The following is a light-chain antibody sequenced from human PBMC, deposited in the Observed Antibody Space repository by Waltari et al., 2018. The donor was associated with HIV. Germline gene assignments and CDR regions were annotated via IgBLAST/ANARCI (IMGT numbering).Light chain of an antibody. CDR1: QSVRSN. V-gene: IGKV3-15*01. CDR2: GAS. CDR3: QQYNNWPPYT. J-gene: IGKJ2*01. Sequence: DIVMTQSPATLSVSPGERATLPCRASQSVRSNLAWYQQKPGQVPRLLIYGASTRATGIPLRFSGSGSGTDFSLTISSLQSEDFAIYYCQQYNNWPPYTFGQGTKLEIK.